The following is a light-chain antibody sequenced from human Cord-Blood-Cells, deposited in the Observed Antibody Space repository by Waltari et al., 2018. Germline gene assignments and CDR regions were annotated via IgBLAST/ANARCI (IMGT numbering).Light chain of an antibody. CDR1: QSLVHSDGNTY. CDR3: MQGTHWPLCT. V-gene: IGKV2-30*02. CDR2: KVS. Sequence: DVVMTQSPLSLPVTLGQPASISCRSSQSLVHSDGNTYLNWFQQRPGQSPRRLIYKVSNRDSGVPDRFSGSGSGADFTLKISRVEAEDVGVYYCMQGTHWPLCTFGQGTKVEIK. J-gene: IGKJ1*01.